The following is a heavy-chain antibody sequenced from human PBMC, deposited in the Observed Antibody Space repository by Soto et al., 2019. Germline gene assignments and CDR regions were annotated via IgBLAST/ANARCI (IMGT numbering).Heavy chain of an antibody. CDR3: ARGVRRSGVRGVSAHDY. D-gene: IGHD3-10*01. J-gene: IGHJ4*02. CDR2: ISAYNGNT. V-gene: IGHV1-18*01. Sequence: ASVKVSCKASGYTFTSYGISWVRQAPGQGLEWMGWISAYNGNTNYAQKLQGRITMTTDTSTSTAYMELRSLRSDDTAVYYCARGVRRSGVRGVSAHDYWGQGTLVTVSS. CDR1: GYTFTSYG.